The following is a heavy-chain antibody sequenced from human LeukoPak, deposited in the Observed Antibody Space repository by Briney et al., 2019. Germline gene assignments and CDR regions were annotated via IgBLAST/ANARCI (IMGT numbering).Heavy chain of an antibody. D-gene: IGHD3-22*01. CDR3: ARWWDDGSGYSYLYGMDV. CDR2: IIPSGGST. J-gene: IGHJ6*02. CDR1: GYTFTSYY. Sequence: ASVKVSCKASGYTFTSYYMHWVRQAPGQGLVWMGIIIPSGGSTSYAQRFQGRVTMTRDTSASTVYMELSSLRSEDTAVYYCARWWDDGSGYSYLYGMDVWGQGTTVTVSS. V-gene: IGHV1-46*01.